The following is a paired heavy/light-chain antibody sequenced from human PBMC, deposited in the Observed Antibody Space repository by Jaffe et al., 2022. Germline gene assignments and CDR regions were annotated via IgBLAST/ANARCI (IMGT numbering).Light chain of an antibody. CDR1: NIGSKS. Sequence: SYVLTQPPSVSVAPGQTARITCGGNNIGSKSVHWYQQKPGQAPVLVVYDDSDRPSGIPERFSGSNSGNTATLTISRVEAGDEADYYCQVWDSSSDHPDVVFGGGTKLTVL. CDR3: QVWDSSSDHPDVV. CDR2: DDS. J-gene: IGLJ2*01. V-gene: IGLV3-21*02.
Heavy chain of an antibody. Sequence: QVTLRESGPALVKPTQTLTLTCTFSGFSLSTSGMCVSWIRQPPGKALEWLALIDWDDDKYYSTSLKTRLTISKDTSKNQVVLTMTNMDPVDTATYYCARIRYYGSGRTVASPFDYWGQGTLVTVSS. V-gene: IGHV2-70*01. J-gene: IGHJ4*02. CDR3: ARIRYYGSGRTVASPFDY. D-gene: IGHD3-10*01. CDR1: GFSLSTSGMC. CDR2: IDWDDDK.